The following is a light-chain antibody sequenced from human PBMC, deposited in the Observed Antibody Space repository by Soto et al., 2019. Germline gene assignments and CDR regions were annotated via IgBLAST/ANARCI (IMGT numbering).Light chain of an antibody. Sequence: DIVLTQSPATLSLSPGERATLSCRASQSFSSYLAWYQLKPGQAPRLLIYDASNRATGIPARFSGSGSGTEFTLTISSLQSEDFAVYYCQQYNNWWTFGQGTKVDIK. CDR3: QQYNNWWT. V-gene: IGKV3-11*01. CDR2: DAS. J-gene: IGKJ1*01. CDR1: QSFSSY.